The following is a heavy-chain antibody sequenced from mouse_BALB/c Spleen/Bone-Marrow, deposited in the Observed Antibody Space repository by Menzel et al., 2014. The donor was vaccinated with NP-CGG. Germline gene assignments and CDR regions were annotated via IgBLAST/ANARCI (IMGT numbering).Heavy chain of an antibody. V-gene: IGHV5-6-3*01. CDR3: ARAYY. CDR1: GFTFSRYG. Sequence: DVMLVESGGGLVQFGGSLKLSCAASGFTFSRYGMSWVRQTPDKRLELVAIINSDGGSTYYPDSVKGRFTISRDNAKNTLYLQMSSLKSEDTAKYYCARAYYWGQGTLVTVSA. CDR2: INSDGGST. D-gene: IGHD2-10*01. J-gene: IGHJ3*01.